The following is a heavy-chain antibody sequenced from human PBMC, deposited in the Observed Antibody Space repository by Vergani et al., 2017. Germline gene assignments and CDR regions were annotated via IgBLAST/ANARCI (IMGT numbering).Heavy chain of an antibody. CDR1: GGSISSYY. CDR2: IYYSGST. D-gene: IGHD3-3*01. V-gene: IGHV4-59*01. CDR3: ARGDFWSGDGYYFDY. J-gene: IGHJ4*02. Sequence: QVQLQESGPGLVKPSETLSLTCTVSGGSISSYYWSWIRQPPGKGLEWIGYIYYSGSTNYNPSLRSRVTISVDTSKNQFSLKLSSVTAADTAVYYCARGDFWSGDGYYFDYWGQGTLVTGSS.